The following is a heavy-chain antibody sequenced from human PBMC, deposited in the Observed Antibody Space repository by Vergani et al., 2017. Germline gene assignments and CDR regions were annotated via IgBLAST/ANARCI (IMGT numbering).Heavy chain of an antibody. Sequence: QITLKESGPTLVQPTQTLTLTCTFSGFSLNTRGVSVAWIRQPPGKALDSLALIYWNDDQHYSPSLNNRVTITKDTSKNQVVLTMTNMDYVDTGTYYCVYRKTECGTTGCFYPLYYYYYMDVWGKGTTVTVSS. CDR2: IYWNDDQ. J-gene: IGHJ6*03. CDR3: VYRKTECGTTGCFYPLYYYYYMDV. D-gene: IGHD1-7*01. V-gene: IGHV2-5*04. CDR1: GFSLNTRGVS.